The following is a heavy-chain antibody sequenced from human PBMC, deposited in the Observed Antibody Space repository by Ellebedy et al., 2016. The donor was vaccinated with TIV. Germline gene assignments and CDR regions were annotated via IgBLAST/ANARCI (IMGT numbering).Heavy chain of an antibody. Sequence: GESLKISCAASRFSFSSYWMSWVRQPPGKGLEWVANINQDATKTFYVDSVEGRFTISRDNAKNSLFLQMNSLGVEDTAVYYCATDGSYGDYLSPAHASVMWGQGTLVSVSS. CDR3: ATDGSYGDYLSPAHASVM. CDR1: RFSFSSYW. V-gene: IGHV3-7*01. J-gene: IGHJ3*02. CDR2: INQDATKT. D-gene: IGHD4-17*01.